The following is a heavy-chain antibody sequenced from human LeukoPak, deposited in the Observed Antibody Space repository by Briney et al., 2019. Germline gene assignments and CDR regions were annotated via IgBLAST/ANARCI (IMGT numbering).Heavy chain of an antibody. J-gene: IGHJ4*02. CDR2: INHSGST. V-gene: IGHV4-34*01. Sequence: PSETLSLTCAVSGYSISSGYYWSWIRQPPGKGLEWIGEINHSGSTNYNPSLKSRVTISVDTSKNQFSLKLSSVTAADTAVYYCARGRSSGWSPPGGYWGQGTLVTVSS. CDR1: GYSISSGYY. CDR3: ARGRSSGWSPPGGY. D-gene: IGHD6-19*01.